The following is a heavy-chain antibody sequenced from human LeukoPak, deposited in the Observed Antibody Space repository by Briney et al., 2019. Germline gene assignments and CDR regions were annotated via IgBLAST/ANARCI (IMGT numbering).Heavy chain of an antibody. J-gene: IGHJ3*02. V-gene: IGHV3-48*02. CDR1: GFTFSSYY. Sequence: QTGGSLRLSCAGSGFTFSSYYMIWARQAPGKGLEWVSYISRSSSTIYYADSVKGRFTISRDNAKNSLYLQMNSLRDEDTAVYYCARDQFYAFDIWGQGTMVTVSS. CDR2: ISRSSSTI. CDR3: ARDQFYAFDI.